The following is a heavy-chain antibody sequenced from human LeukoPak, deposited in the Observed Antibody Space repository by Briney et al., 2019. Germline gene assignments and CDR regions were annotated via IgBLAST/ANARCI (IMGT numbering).Heavy chain of an antibody. CDR3: ATLPLSYDYVWGSYRQYYFDY. CDR1: GYTLTELS. CDR2: FDPEDGET. V-gene: IGHV1-24*01. J-gene: IGHJ4*02. D-gene: IGHD3-16*02. Sequence: ASVKVSCKVSGYTLTELSMHWVRQAPGKGLERMGGFDPEDGETIYAQKFQGRVTMTEDTSTDTAYMELSSLRSEDTAAYYCATLPLSYDYVWGSYRQYYFDYWGQGTLVTVSS.